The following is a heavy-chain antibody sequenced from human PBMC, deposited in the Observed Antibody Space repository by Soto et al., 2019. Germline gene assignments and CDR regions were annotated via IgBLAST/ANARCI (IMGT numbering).Heavy chain of an antibody. CDR1: GYTFTSYG. D-gene: IGHD3-16*02. J-gene: IGHJ4*02. CDR3: ARDLGSGLLGELSLRDY. V-gene: IGHV1-18*01. CDR2: ISAYNGNT. Sequence: QVQLVQSGAEVKKPGASVKVSCKASGYTFTSYGIIWVRQAPGQGLEWMGWISAYNGNTNYAQKLQGRVTMTTDTSTSTAYMELRSLRSDDTAVYYCARDLGSGLLGELSLRDYWGQGTLVTDSS.